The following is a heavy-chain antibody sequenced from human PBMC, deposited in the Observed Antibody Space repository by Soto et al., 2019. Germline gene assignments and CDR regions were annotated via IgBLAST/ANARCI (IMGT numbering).Heavy chain of an antibody. CDR3: AREKLPTMIVAFDAFDI. V-gene: IGHV3-48*03. J-gene: IGHJ3*02. Sequence: GGSLRLSCAASGFTFSSYEMNWVRQAPGKGLEWVSYISSSGSTISYADSVKGRFPISRDNAQNSLHLQMNSLRAEDTAVYYCAREKLPTMIVAFDAFDIWGQGTMVTVSS. CDR1: GFTFSSYE. D-gene: IGHD3-22*01. CDR2: ISSSGSTI.